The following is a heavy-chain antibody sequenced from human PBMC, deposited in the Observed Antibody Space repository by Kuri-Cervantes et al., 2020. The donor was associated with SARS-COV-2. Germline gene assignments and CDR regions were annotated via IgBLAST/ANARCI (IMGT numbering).Heavy chain of an antibody. CDR1: GFTFSSYW. Sequence: GESLKISCAASGFTFSSYWMSWVRQAPGKGLEWVANIKQDGSEKYYVDSVKGRFTISRDNAKNSLYLQMNSLRAEDTAVYYCAKDYSVLRFLGGRGGFDYWGQGTLVTVSS. J-gene: IGHJ4*02. V-gene: IGHV3-7*01. CDR3: AKDYSVLRFLGGRGGFDY. D-gene: IGHD3-3*01. CDR2: IKQDGSEK.